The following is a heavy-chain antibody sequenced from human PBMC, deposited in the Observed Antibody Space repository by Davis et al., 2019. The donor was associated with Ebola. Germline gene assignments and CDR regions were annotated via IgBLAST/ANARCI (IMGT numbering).Heavy chain of an antibody. CDR2: INPSGGST. D-gene: IGHD1-26*01. J-gene: IGHJ4*02. CDR1: GYTFISYY. Sequence: AASVKVSCKASGYTFISYYMHWVRQAPGQGLEWMGIINPSGGSTTYAQKFQGRVTMTRDTSTSTVYMELSSLRSEDTAVYYCARTGRGWECSDYWGQGTLVTVSS. V-gene: IGHV1-46*01. CDR3: ARTGRGWECSDY.